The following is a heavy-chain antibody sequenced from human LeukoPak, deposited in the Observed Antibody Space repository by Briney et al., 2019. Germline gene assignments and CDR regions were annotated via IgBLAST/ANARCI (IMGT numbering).Heavy chain of an antibody. V-gene: IGHV3-7*01. CDR3: TSWGDTTAEYFQH. J-gene: IGHJ1*01. CDR2: INPDGRDT. Sequence: GGSLRLSCVVSGFTFNRCWMNWVRQAPGKGLEWVAHINPDGRDTYYVDSVKGRFTISRDNAQNSMYLQMNSLRVEDTAVYYCTSWGDTTAEYFQHWGQGTLVTVSS. D-gene: IGHD2-21*02. CDR1: GFTFNRCW.